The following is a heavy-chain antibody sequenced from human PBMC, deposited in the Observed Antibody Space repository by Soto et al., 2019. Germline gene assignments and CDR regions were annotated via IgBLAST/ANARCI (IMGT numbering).Heavy chain of an antibody. J-gene: IGHJ4*02. CDR3: AKGCYYDSSGYYVRRYFDY. Sequence: EVPLLESGGNLVQPGGSLRLSCAASGFTFSSYAMTWVRQAPGKGLEWVSAITAGGGSTYYADSVKGRFTISRDNSKNSLYLQMNSLRAEDTAVYYCAKGCYYDSSGYYVRRYFDYWGQGTLVTVSS. CDR1: GFTFSSYA. V-gene: IGHV3-23*01. CDR2: ITAGGGST. D-gene: IGHD3-22*01.